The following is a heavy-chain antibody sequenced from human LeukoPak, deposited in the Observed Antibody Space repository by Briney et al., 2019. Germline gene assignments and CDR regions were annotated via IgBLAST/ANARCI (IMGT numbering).Heavy chain of an antibody. CDR2: TYYWSKWYN. V-gene: IGHV6-1*01. Sequence: SQTLSLTCAISGDSVSSNSAAWNWTRQSPPRGLEWLGRTYYWSKWYNDYVVSVKSRITINPDTSKNQFSLQLNSVTPEDTAVYYCAREVANVATRLGDDAFDIWGQGTMVTVSS. D-gene: IGHD5-12*01. J-gene: IGHJ3*02. CDR1: GDSVSSNSAA. CDR3: AREVANVATRLGDDAFDI.